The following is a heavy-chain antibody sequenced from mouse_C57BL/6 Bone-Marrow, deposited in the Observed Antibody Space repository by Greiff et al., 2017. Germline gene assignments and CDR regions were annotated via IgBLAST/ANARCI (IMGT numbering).Heavy chain of an antibody. CDR3: ARGGPLLDY. J-gene: IGHJ2*01. V-gene: IGHV5-16*01. CDR2: INYDGSSA. D-gene: IGHD3-3*01. CDR1: GFTFSDYY. Sequence: EVKVVESEGGLVQPGSSMTLSCTASGFTFSDYYMAWVRQVPEKGLEWVANINYDGSSAYYLDFLKSRFIISSDNAKNILYLQMSSLKSEDTATYYCARGGPLLDYWGQGTTLTVSS.